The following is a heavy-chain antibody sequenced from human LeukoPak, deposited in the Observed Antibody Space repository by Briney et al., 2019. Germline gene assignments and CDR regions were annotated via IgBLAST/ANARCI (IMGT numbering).Heavy chain of an antibody. CDR1: RFTFSNAW. J-gene: IGHJ4*02. Sequence: PGGSLRLSCAASRFTFSNAWMNWVRQAPGEGLEWFGRIKSKAGGETTDYASPVKGRFTISRDDSNNMVYLQMNSLKIEDTAVYYCAIDEPNYAPYDFDYWGQGTLVTVSS. CDR2: IKSKAGGETT. CDR3: AIDEPNYAPYDFDY. D-gene: IGHD4/OR15-4a*01. V-gene: IGHV3-15*01.